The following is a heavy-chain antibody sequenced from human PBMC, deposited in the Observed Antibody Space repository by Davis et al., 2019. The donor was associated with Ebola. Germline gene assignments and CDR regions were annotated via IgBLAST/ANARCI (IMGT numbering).Heavy chain of an antibody. V-gene: IGHV3-66*01. CDR2: IYSGGST. D-gene: IGHD5-12*01. Sequence: GGSLRLSCAASGFTVSSNYMSWVRQAPGKGLEWVSVIYSGGSTYYADSVKGRFTISRDNSKNTLYLQMNSLRAEDTAVYYCARDETWWLRRRNYDMDVWGQGTTVTVSS. CDR3: ARDETWWLRRRNYDMDV. CDR1: GFTVSSNY. J-gene: IGHJ6*02.